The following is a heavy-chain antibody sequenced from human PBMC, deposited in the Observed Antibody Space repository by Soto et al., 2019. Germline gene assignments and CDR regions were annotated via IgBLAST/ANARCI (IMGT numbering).Heavy chain of an antibody. D-gene: IGHD3-10*01. CDR1: GYTFTGYY. Sequence: GASVKVSCKASGYTFTGYYMHWVRQAPGQGLEWMGWINPNSGDTNYAQKFQGWVTMTRDTSISTAYMELSRLRSDDTAVDYCARYGSGSYYVFWGQGTLVTFSS. V-gene: IGHV1-2*04. J-gene: IGHJ4*02. CDR2: INPNSGDT. CDR3: ARYGSGSYYVF.